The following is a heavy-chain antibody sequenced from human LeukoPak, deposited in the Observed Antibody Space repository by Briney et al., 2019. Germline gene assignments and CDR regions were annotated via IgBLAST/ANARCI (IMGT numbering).Heavy chain of an antibody. CDR1: GASINSYY. CDR2: IYYSGST. D-gene: IGHD3-22*01. CDR3: ARVAKNYDGSGSYSYYFDY. V-gene: IGHV4-59*01. J-gene: IGHJ4*02. Sequence: PSETLSLTCTISGASINSYYWTWIRQPPGKRLEWIGYIYYSGSTNYNPSLKSRVTMSVDTSKNQFSLKLSSVTAADTAVYYCARVAKNYDGSGSYSYYFDYWGQGTLVTVSS.